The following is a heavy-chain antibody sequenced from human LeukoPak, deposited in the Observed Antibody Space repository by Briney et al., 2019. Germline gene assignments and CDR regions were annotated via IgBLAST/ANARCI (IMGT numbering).Heavy chain of an antibody. Sequence: GGSLRLSCAASGFTFSRYSMNWVRQAPGKGLEWVSSISISRNYIYYTDAVKGRCTISRDNGKNSLYRQMNSLRAEDTAVYLCATGSRLRVVERDAFDTWGQGTMVTVSS. CDR2: ISISRNYI. CDR3: ATGSRLRVVERDAFDT. J-gene: IGHJ3*02. D-gene: IGHD3-3*01. V-gene: IGHV3-21*01. CDR1: GFTFSRYS.